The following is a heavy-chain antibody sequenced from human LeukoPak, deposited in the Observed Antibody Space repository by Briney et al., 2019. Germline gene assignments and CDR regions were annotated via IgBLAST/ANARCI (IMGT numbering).Heavy chain of an antibody. CDR2: IDYDGGSG. V-gene: IGHV3-23*01. CDR3: ARGPSYDSSGYYYFDY. D-gene: IGHD3-22*01. CDR1: GFTLSSYE. J-gene: IGHJ4*02. Sequence: GGSLRLSCTVSGFTLSSYEMSWIRQAPGKGLEWVSSIDYDGGSGHYADSVKGRFTISRDNSKNTLYLQMNSLRAEDTAVYYCARGPSYDSSGYYYFDYWGQGTLVTVSS.